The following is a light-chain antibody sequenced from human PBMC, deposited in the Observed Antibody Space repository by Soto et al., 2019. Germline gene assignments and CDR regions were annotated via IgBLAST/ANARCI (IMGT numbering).Light chain of an antibody. V-gene: IGKV1-5*03. Sequence: IQMTQSPSTLSASVGDRVTITCRASQSISGWLAWYQQKPGKAPRLLIYGASSLQSGVPSRFSGSGSGTDFTLTISALQADDFATYYCQLYNAYTWTFGQGTKVEI. CDR3: QLYNAYTWT. J-gene: IGKJ1*01. CDR1: QSISGW. CDR2: GAS.